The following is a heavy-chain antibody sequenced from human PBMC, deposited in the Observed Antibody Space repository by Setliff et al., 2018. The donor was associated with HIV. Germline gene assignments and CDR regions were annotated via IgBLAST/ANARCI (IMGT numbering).Heavy chain of an antibody. Sequence: SVKVSCKASGDTFNFYGLNWVRQAPGQGLEWMGKIIPKSDTRDYAQKLRGRVTITADKPSNTVYMEVNSLRPEDTAVYYCARDRTPKRGYTYREPDFDSWGQGTLVTVSS. CDR1: GDTFNFYG. CDR2: IIPKSDTR. CDR3: ARDRTPKRGYTYREPDFDS. D-gene: IGHD3-22*01. J-gene: IGHJ4*02. V-gene: IGHV1-69*06.